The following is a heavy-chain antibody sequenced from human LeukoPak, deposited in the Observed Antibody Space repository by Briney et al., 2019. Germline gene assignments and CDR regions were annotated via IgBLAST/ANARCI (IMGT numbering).Heavy chain of an antibody. D-gene: IGHD2-15*01. V-gene: IGHV4-34*01. CDR2: INHSGST. Sequence: SETLSLTCAVYGGSFSGYYWSWIRQPPGKGLEWIGEINHSGSTNYNPSLKSRVTISVDTSKNQFSLKLSSVTAADTAVYYCAKLSLLPRDYWGQGTLVTVSS. CDR1: GGSFSGYY. J-gene: IGHJ4*02. CDR3: AKLSLLPRDY.